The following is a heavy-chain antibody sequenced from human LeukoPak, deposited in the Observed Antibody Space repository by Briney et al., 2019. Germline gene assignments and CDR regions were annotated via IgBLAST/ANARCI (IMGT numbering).Heavy chain of an antibody. Sequence: GGSLRLSCAASGFIFSDYYMSWIRQAPGKGLEWVSYISGSSRIYTNYADSVKGRFTISRDNAKNSLYLQMNSLRAEDTAVYYCARVGNSGSYFSPFDYWGQGTLVTVSS. CDR1: GFIFSDYY. V-gene: IGHV3-11*06. J-gene: IGHJ4*02. D-gene: IGHD1-26*01. CDR2: ISGSSRIYT. CDR3: ARVGNSGSYFSPFDY.